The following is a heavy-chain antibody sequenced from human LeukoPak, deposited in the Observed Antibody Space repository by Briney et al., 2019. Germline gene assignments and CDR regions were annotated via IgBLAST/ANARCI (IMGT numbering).Heavy chain of an antibody. Sequence: PGGSLRLSCAASGFTFSSYWMSWVRQAPGKGLEWVAHIKQDGSAKYSVDSVKGCFTISRDNAKNSLYLQMNSLRAEDTVVYYCARGPEGGWMDDSFDIGGQGTMVTVSS. D-gene: IGHD5-12*01. CDR3: ARGPEGGWMDDSFDI. CDR1: GFTFSSYW. CDR2: IKQDGSAK. V-gene: IGHV3-7*01. J-gene: IGHJ3*02.